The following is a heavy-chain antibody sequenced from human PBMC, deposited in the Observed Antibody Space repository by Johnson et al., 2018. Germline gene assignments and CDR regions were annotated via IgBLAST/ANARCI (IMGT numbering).Heavy chain of an antibody. CDR1: GFPFNRYA. V-gene: IGHV3-30*04. J-gene: IGHJ1*01. CDR3: ATEPCGGDCYLEDLHH. D-gene: IGHD2-21*02. CDR2: PSYDGTDQ. Sequence: VQLVQSGGGVVQPGRSLGLSCAASGFPFNRYAMHWVRQAPGKGLAWVAVPSYDGTDQDYADSVKGRFTISRNNSENTLYLQMNSLRAGDTAVYYCATEPCGGDCYLEDLHHWGQGTLVTVSS.